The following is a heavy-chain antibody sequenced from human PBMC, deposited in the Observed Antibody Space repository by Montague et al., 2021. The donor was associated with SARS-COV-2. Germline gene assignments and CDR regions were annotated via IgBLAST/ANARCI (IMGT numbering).Heavy chain of an antibody. CDR2: TYYRSMWKS. CDR1: GDSVSSHSAT. D-gene: IGHD6-13*01. CDR3: VRGIEAAGSYDY. V-gene: IGHV6-1*01. J-gene: IGHJ4*02. Sequence: CAISGDSVSSHSATWNWIRQSPSRVLEWLGRTYYRSMWKSDYARSVKSRIAINPDTSKNQFSLQLSSVTPEDTALYYCVRGIEAAGSYDYWGQGTLVTVSS.